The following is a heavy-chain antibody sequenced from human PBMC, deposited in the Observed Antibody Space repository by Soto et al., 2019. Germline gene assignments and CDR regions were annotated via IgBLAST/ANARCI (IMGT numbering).Heavy chain of an antibody. Sequence: GGSLRLSCAASGFTFSSYGMHWVRQAPGKGLEWVAVISYDGSNKYYADSVKGRFTISRDNSKNTLYLQMNSLRAEDTAAYYCAKASSGYYLGWFDPWGQGTLVTVSS. V-gene: IGHV3-30*18. CDR2: ISYDGSNK. CDR1: GFTFSSYG. CDR3: AKASSGYYLGWFDP. D-gene: IGHD3-22*01. J-gene: IGHJ5*02.